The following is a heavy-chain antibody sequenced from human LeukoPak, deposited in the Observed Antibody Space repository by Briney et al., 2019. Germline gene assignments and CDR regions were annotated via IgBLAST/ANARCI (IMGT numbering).Heavy chain of an antibody. D-gene: IGHD6-19*01. CDR2: IRYDGSNK. CDR1: GFTFSSYG. CDR3: AKDRGPGYSSGWYRGAFDY. Sequence: GGSLRLSCAASGFTFSSYGMHWVRQAPGKGLEWVAFIRYDGSNKYYADSVKGRFTISRDNSKNTLYLQMNSLRAEDTAVYYCAKDRGPGYSSGWYRGAFDYWGQGTLVTVSS. V-gene: IGHV3-30*02. J-gene: IGHJ4*02.